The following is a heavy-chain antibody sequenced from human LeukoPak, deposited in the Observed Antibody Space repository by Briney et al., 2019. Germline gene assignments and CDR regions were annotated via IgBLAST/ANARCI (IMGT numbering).Heavy chain of an antibody. CDR2: IYHSGST. CDR1: GASISSSNW. CDR3: ARAGWYTLDN. J-gene: IGHJ4*02. D-gene: IGHD2-15*01. V-gene: IGHV4-4*02. Sequence: SGTLSLACAVSGASISSSNWLSWVRQPPGKGLEWIGEIYHSGSTNYNPSLKSRVTISVDNSKNQFSLKMSSMTAADTAVYYCARAGWYTLDNWGQGTLVTVSS.